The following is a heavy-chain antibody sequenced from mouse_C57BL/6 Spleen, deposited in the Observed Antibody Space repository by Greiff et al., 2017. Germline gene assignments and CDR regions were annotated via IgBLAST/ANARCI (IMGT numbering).Heavy chain of an antibody. V-gene: IGHV1-26*01. CDR1: GYTFTDYY. CDR3: ARRHYYGSSYRPFDY. D-gene: IGHD1-1*01. Sequence: EVQLQQSGPELVKPGASVKISCKASGYTFTDYYMNWVKQSHGKSLEWIGDINPNHGGTSYNQKFKGKATLTVDKSSSTAYMELRSLTSEDSAVYYCARRHYYGSSYRPFDYWGQGTTLTVSS. CDR2: INPNHGGT. J-gene: IGHJ2*01.